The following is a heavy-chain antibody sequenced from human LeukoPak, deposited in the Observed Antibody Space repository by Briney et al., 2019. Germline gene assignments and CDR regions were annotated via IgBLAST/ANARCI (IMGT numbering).Heavy chain of an antibody. CDR1: GYTFTSYY. CDR2: INPSGGST. V-gene: IGHV1-46*01. D-gene: IGHD3-16*01. CDR3: VRGAGGGTSLRNRYYYYYMDV. J-gene: IGHJ6*03. Sequence: GSVKVSCKASGYTFTSYYMHWVRQAPGQGLEWMGIINPSGGSTSYAQKFQGRVTMTRDTSTSTVYMELSSLRSEDTAVYYCVRGAGGGTSLRNRYYYYYMDVWGKGISVTVSS.